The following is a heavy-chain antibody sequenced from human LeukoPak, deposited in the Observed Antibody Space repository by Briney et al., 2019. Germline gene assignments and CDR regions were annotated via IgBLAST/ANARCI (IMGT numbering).Heavy chain of an antibody. Sequence: GGSLRLSCAASGFIVSSKYMSWVRQAPGKGLEWVSVIYSGGSTYYAASVEGRFTISRDDSKNTVYLQMNSLRVEDTAVYYCARAGPIDYWGQGTLVTVSS. V-gene: IGHV3-53*01. CDR1: GFIVSSKY. CDR2: IYSGGST. CDR3: ARAGPIDY. J-gene: IGHJ4*02.